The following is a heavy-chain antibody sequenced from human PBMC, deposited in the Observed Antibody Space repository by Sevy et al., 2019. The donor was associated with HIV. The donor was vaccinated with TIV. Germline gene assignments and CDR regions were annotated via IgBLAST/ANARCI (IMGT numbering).Heavy chain of an antibody. Sequence: SETLSLTCSVSGGSMSSYYWSWIRQTPGKGLESIGYIYYNGRTIYNPSLNSRGTISLDRSKNQFSLRLSSVTAADTAVYFCARAGGNTDWGMDVWGQGSTVTVSS. CDR1: GGSMSSYY. V-gene: IGHV4-59*01. D-gene: IGHD3-9*01. J-gene: IGHJ6*02. CDR2: IYYNGRT. CDR3: ARAGGNTDWGMDV.